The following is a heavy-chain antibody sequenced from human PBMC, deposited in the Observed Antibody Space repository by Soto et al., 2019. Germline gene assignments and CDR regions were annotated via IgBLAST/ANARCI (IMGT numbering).Heavy chain of an antibody. D-gene: IGHD4-17*01. CDR3: TRTLYDYTDSSLAY. J-gene: IGHJ4*02. V-gene: IGHV4-59*11. CDR2: IYYSGST. Sequence: SETLSLTCTVSSGSIISHYWSWIRQSPGKGLEWIGFIYYSGSTNYNPSLKSRVTISVDRSKNQFSLKLRSVTAADTAMYYCTRTLYDYTDSSLAYWGQGVPVTVS. CDR1: SGSIISHY.